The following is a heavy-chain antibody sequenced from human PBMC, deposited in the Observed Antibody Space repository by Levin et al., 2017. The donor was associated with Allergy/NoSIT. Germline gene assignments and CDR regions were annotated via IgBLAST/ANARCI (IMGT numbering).Heavy chain of an antibody. V-gene: IGHV4-34*01. CDR2: INHSGTT. D-gene: IGHD5-18*01. Sequence: PSETLSLTCAVSGGSFSGYLWIWIRQSPGKGPEWIGEINHSGTTNYNPSLKSRVTISLDTSKSQFSLRLRSVTAADTAVYYCARVRRIPVWTASILNYFYYGMDVWGQGTTVAVSS. CDR1: GGSFSGYL. CDR3: ARVRRIPVWTASILNYFYYGMDV. J-gene: IGHJ6*02.